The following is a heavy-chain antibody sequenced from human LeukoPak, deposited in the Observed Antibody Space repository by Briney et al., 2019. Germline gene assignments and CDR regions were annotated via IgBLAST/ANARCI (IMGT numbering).Heavy chain of an antibody. CDR3: ARDREASVFNYYYYGMDV. D-gene: IGHD1-26*01. J-gene: IGHJ6*02. CDR2: ISSSGSTI. V-gene: IGHV3-48*03. CDR1: GFTFSSYE. Sequence: GGSLRLSCAASGFTFSSYEMNWVRQAPGKGLEWGSYISSSGSTIYYADSVKGRFTISRDNAKNSLYLQMNSLRAEDTAVYYCARDREASVFNYYYYGMDVWGQGTTVTVSS.